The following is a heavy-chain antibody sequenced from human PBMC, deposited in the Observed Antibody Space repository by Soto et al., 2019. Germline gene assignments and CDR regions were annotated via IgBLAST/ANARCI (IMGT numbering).Heavy chain of an antibody. J-gene: IGHJ4*02. Sequence: GGSLRLSCAASGFTFSNAWMNWVRQAPGKGLEWVGRIKSKTDGGTTDYAAPVKGRFTIPRDDSKNTLYLQMNSLKTEDTAVYYCTTVHSYYYGSGSYYNGIDYWGQGTLVTVSS. CDR1: GFTFSNAW. CDR3: TTVHSYYYGSGSYYNGIDY. D-gene: IGHD3-10*01. CDR2: IKSKTDGGTT. V-gene: IGHV3-15*07.